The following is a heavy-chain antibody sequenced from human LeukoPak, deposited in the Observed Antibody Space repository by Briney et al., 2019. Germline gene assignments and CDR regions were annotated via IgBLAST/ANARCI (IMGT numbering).Heavy chain of an antibody. D-gene: IGHD2-2*01. CDR1: GFTFSSYG. CDR3: AKVAFLCSTSCYHYYMDV. CDR2: IRYDGSNK. V-gene: IGHV3-30*02. J-gene: IGHJ6*03. Sequence: PGGSLRLSCAASGFTFSSYGMHWVRQAPGKGLEWVALIRYDGSNKYYADSVKGRFTISRDNSKNTLYLQMNSLRAEDTAVYYCAKVAFLCSTSCYHYYMDVWGKGTTVTVSS.